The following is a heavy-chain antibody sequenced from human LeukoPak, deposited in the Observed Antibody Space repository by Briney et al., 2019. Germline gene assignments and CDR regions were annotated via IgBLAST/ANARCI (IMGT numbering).Heavy chain of an antibody. D-gene: IGHD4/OR15-4a*01. J-gene: IGHJ3*02. Sequence: GGSLRLPCAASGFSVSTKYMNWVRQAPGKGLEWVSIIYSGGTTYYGESVEGRFTISRDTSKNMVFLQMDSLRVEDTAVYYCARDRGTTMVRSFDIWGQGTMVTVSS. CDR3: ARDRGTTMVRSFDI. CDR2: IYSGGTT. V-gene: IGHV3-53*01. CDR1: GFSVSTKY.